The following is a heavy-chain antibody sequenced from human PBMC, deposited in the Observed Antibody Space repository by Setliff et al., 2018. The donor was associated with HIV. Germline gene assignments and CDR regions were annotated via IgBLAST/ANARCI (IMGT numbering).Heavy chain of an antibody. D-gene: IGHD3-22*01. CDR2: ISSSSSTI. CDR3: VKVPGSGIVRYFDY. V-gene: IGHV3-48*01. J-gene: IGHJ4*02. Sequence: GGSLRLSCAASGFTFSSYSMNWVRQAPGKGLEWVSYISSSSSTIYYADSVKGRFTISRDNAKNSLYLQMNSLRAEDTAVYYCVKVPGSGIVRYFDYWGQGTLVTVSS. CDR1: GFTFSSYS.